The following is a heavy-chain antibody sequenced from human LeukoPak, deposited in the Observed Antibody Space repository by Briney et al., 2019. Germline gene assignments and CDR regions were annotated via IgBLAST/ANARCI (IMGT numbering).Heavy chain of an antibody. J-gene: IGHJ4*02. D-gene: IGHD2-15*01. CDR2: INHSGST. CDR1: NGSFSGHY. V-gene: IGHV4-34*10. Sequence: AETLSLTCAVYNGSFSGHYWTWIRQPPGKGLEWIGEINHSGSTNYSPSLKSRVTMSVDTSKNQIYLKLTSVTAADTAVYYCARDVCSGGTCYLDYWGRGTLVSVSS. CDR3: ARDVCSGGTCYLDY.